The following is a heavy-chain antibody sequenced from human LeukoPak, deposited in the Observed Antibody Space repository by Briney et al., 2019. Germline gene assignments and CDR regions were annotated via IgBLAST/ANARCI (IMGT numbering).Heavy chain of an antibody. Sequence: ASVKVSCKASGYSFTNYDINWVRQATGQGLEWMGWMNPKSGDTGYSQKFQGRVFITRDTSINTAYMELSSLGSDDTAVYYCARVNYGDYFDYWGQGTLVTVPS. CDR3: ARVNYGDYFDY. D-gene: IGHD4-17*01. V-gene: IGHV1-8*03. CDR2: MNPKSGDT. CDR1: GYSFTNYD. J-gene: IGHJ4*02.